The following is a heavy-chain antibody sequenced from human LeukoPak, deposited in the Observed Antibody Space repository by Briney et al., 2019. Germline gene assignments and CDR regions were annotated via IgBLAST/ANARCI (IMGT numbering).Heavy chain of an antibody. Sequence: GASVKVSCKASGYTFTSYDINWVRQATGQGLEWMGGMNPNSGNTGYAQKFQGRVTMTRNTSISTAYMELSSLRSEDTAVYYCARGVLPYYDFWSGSDPSYYYYYMDVWGKGTTVTVSS. V-gene: IGHV1-8*01. D-gene: IGHD3-3*01. J-gene: IGHJ6*03. CDR2: MNPNSGNT. CDR1: GYTFTSYD. CDR3: ARGVLPYYDFWSGSDPSYYYYYMDV.